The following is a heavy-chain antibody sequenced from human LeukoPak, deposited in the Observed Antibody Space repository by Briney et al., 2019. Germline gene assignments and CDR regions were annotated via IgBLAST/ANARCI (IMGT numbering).Heavy chain of an antibody. Sequence: SETLSLTCTVSGGSISSSSYYWGWIRQPPGKGLEWIGSIYYSGSTYYNPSLKSRVTISVDTSKNQFSLKLSSVTAADTAVYYCARDPTWLTTKFDCWGQGTLVTVSS. J-gene: IGHJ4*02. D-gene: IGHD6-19*01. V-gene: IGHV4-39*07. CDR1: GGSISSSSYY. CDR2: IYYSGST. CDR3: ARDPTWLTTKFDC.